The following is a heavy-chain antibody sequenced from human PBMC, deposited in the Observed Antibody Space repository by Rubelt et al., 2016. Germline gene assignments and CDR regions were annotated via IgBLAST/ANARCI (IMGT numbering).Heavy chain of an antibody. CDR2: IYYSGST. V-gene: IGHV4-59*12. D-gene: IGHD2-8*01. CDR3: AREGHARLAYYYYGMDV. J-gene: IGHJ6*02. Sequence: PGKGLEWIGYIYYSGSTNYNPSLKSRVTISVDTSKNQFSLTLSSVTAADTAVYYCAREGHARLAYYYYGMDVWGQGTTVTVSS.